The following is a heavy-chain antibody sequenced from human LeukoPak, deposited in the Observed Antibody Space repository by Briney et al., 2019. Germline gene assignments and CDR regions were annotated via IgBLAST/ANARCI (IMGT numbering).Heavy chain of an antibody. V-gene: IGHV3-74*01. CDR2: INSDGSST. Sequence: GGSLRLSCAASGFTFSSYWMHWVRQAPGKGLVWVSRINSDGSSTSYADSVKGRFTISRDNSKNTLYLQMNSLRAEDTAVYYCARDESFSDTAMPSDYWGQGTLVTVSS. D-gene: IGHD5-18*01. CDR3: ARDESFSDTAMPSDY. CDR1: GFTFSSYW. J-gene: IGHJ4*02.